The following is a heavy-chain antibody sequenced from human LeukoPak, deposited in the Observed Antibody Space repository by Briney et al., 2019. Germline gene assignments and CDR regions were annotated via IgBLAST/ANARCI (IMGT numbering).Heavy chain of an antibody. D-gene: IGHD5-12*01. Sequence: ASVKVSCKASGYTFTSYGISWVRQAPGQGLEWMGWISAYNGNTNYAQKLQGRVTMTTDTSTSTAYMELRSLRSDDTAVYYCARDSRVKVATITPSDYWGQGTLVPVSS. V-gene: IGHV1-18*01. CDR2: ISAYNGNT. J-gene: IGHJ4*02. CDR1: GYTFTSYG. CDR3: ARDSRVKVATITPSDY.